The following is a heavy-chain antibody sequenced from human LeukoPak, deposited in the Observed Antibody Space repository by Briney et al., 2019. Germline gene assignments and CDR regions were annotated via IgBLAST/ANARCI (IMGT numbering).Heavy chain of an antibody. CDR2: ISSSSSYI. CDR3: ARVGRADYGDYNAYYYYYMDV. J-gene: IGHJ6*03. V-gene: IGHV3-21*01. CDR1: GFTFSSYS. Sequence: GGSLRLSCAASGFTFSSYSMNWVRQAPGKGLEWVSSISSSSSYIYYADSVKGRFTISRDNAKNSLYLQMNSLRAGDTAVYYCARVGRADYGDYNAYYYYYMDVWGKGTTVTVSS. D-gene: IGHD4-17*01.